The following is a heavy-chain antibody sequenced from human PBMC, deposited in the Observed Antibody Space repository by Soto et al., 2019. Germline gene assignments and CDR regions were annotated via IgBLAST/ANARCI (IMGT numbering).Heavy chain of an antibody. J-gene: IGHJ5*02. V-gene: IGHV4-34*01. Sequence: SETLSLTCAVYGGSFSGYYWSWIRQPPGKGLEWIGEINHSGSTNYNPSLKSRVTISVDTSKNQFSLKLSSVTAADTAVYYCARGASGSYSRRSGKFDPWGQGTLVTVSS. CDR1: GGSFSGYY. CDR2: INHSGST. CDR3: ARGASGSYSRRSGKFDP. D-gene: IGHD3-10*01.